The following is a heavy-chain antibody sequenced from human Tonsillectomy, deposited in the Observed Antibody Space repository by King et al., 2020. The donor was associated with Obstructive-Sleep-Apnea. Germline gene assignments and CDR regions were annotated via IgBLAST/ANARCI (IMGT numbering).Heavy chain of an antibody. D-gene: IGHD2-2*01. CDR1: GGSISSYY. CDR2: IYTTGST. Sequence: VQLQESGPGLVKPSETLSLTCTVSGGSISSYYWSWIRQPAGKGLEWIGRIYTTGSTNYNPSLKSRVTMSVDTSKNQFSLKLSSVTAADTAGYYCARGGYCSSTSCPEGVFDYWGQGTLVTVSS. CDR3: ARGGYCSSTSCPEGVFDY. J-gene: IGHJ4*02. V-gene: IGHV4-4*07.